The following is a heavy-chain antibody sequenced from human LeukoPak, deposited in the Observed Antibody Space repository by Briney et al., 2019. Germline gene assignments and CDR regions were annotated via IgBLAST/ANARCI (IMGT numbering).Heavy chain of an antibody. CDR3: ARGPRITIFGVVITSTYYFDY. V-gene: IGHV3-7*01. CDR1: GFTFSNYW. J-gene: IGHJ4*02. Sequence: GGSLRLSCAASGFTFSNYWMTWVRQAPGKGLEWVANIKEDGSEKYSVDSVRGRFTVSRENAKNSLYLQMNSLRAEDTAVYYCARGPRITIFGVVITSTYYFDYWGQGTLVTVSS. CDR2: IKEDGSEK. D-gene: IGHD3-3*01.